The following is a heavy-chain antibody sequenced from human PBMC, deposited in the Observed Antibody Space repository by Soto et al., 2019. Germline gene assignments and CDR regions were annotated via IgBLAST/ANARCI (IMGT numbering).Heavy chain of an antibody. J-gene: IGHJ4*02. V-gene: IGHV3-11*01. CDR2: ISPSGDVT. D-gene: IGHD1-26*01. CDR3: ARQLERRVGAASH. CDR1: GFSFTTYF. Sequence: QVQLAESGGAWVSSGGSLTLPCQPPGFSFTTYFMSGIRQAPGKGLGWVSYISPSGDVTHYADSVKGRFTISRDNTKNSLFLQMSSLRDDDTAVYYCARQLERRVGAASHWGQGTRVSVSS.